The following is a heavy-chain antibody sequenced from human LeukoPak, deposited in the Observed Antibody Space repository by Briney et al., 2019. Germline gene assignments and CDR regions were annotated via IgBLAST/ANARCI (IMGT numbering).Heavy chain of an antibody. CDR3: ARDKYGGSSGYLDY. D-gene: IGHD3-22*01. J-gene: IGHJ4*02. Sequence: PGGSLRLSCAASGFTFSSYGIHWVRQAPGKGLEWVAFIRYDGSDKYYADSVKGRFTISRDNSKNTLYLQMNSLRAEDTAVYYRARDKYGGSSGYLDYWGQGTLVTVSS. CDR1: GFTFSSYG. V-gene: IGHV3-30*02. CDR2: IRYDGSDK.